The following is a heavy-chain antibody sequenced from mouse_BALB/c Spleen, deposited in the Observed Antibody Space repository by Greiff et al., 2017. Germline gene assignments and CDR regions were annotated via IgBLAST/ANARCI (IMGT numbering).Heavy chain of an antibody. J-gene: IGHJ3*01. CDR2: INSNGGST. CDR1: GFTSSSYG. V-gene: IGHV5-6-3*01. D-gene: IGHD1-1*01. CDR3: ARDRTTTY. Sequence: EVKLEESGGGLVQPGGSLKLSCAASGFTSSSYGMSWVRQTPDKRLELVATINSNGGSTYYPDSVKGRFTISRDNAKNTLYLQMSSLKSEDTAMYYCARDRTTTYWGQGTLVTVSA.